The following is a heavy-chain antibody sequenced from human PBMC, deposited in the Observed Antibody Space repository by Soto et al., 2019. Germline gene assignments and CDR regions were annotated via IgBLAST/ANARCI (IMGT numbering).Heavy chain of an antibody. CDR1: GFTFDDYA. CDR2: ISWNGNSV. Sequence: EMQLVESGGGLVQPGRSLRLSRAASGFTFDDYAIHWVRQAPGKGLEWVSGISWNGNSVYYADSVKGRFTISRDNAKKSLYLQMDSLRAEDTAFFYCARGVAMVPGFFDYWGQGVLVTVSS. CDR3: ARGVAMVPGFFDY. D-gene: IGHD3-10*01. V-gene: IGHV3-9*01. J-gene: IGHJ4*02.